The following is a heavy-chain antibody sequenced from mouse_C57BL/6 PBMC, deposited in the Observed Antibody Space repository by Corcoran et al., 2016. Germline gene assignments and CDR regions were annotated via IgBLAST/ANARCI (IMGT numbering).Heavy chain of an antibody. CDR3: AREIPYAMDY. CDR2: INTYSGVP. Sequence: QIQLVQSGPELKKPGETVKISCKASGYTFTTYGMSWVKQAPGKGLKWMGWINTYSGVPTYADDFKGRFAFSLETSASTAYLQINNLKNEDTATYFCAREIPYAMDYWGQGTSVTVSS. J-gene: IGHJ4*01. V-gene: IGHV9-3*01. CDR1: GYTFTTYG.